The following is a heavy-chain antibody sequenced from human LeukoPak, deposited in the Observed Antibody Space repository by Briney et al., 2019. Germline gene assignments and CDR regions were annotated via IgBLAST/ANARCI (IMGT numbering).Heavy chain of an antibody. CDR1: GFTISSYA. D-gene: IGHD3-10*01. V-gene: IGHV3-23*01. CDR2: ISGSGGST. Sequence: GGSLRLSCAATGFTISSYAMNSVRQAPGKGLVWVSGISGSGGSTYYADSVKGRFTISRDNSKDTLYLQMNGLRAEDTAVYYCATTMIGGVITDYWGQGTLVTVSS. J-gene: IGHJ4*02. CDR3: ATTMIGGVITDY.